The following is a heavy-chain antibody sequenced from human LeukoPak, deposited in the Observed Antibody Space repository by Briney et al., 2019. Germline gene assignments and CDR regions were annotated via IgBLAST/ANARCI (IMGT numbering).Heavy chain of an antibody. Sequence: GGSLRLSCTVSGFTVSSNSMSWVRQAPGKGLEWVAVISYAGTVTYYADSVKGRFTISRDNSKHALYLQVNSLRVKDAAVYYCTKEGLGPGSSFSGWFDPWGQGTLVTVSS. CDR1: GFTVSSNS. V-gene: IGHV3-30*18. J-gene: IGHJ5*02. D-gene: IGHD3-10*01. CDR2: ISYAGTVT. CDR3: TKEGLGPGSSFSGWFDP.